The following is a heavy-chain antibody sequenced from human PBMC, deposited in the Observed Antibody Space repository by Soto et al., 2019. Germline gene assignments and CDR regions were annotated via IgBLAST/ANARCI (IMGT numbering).Heavy chain of an antibody. CDR2: TYYRSRWYH. CDR1: GDSISSNSAA. CDR3: ASYRYDY. D-gene: IGHD4-4*01. V-gene: IGHV6-1*01. J-gene: IGHJ4*02. Sequence: QVQLQQSGPGLVKPSQTLSLTCAISGDSISSNSAAWHWIRQSPSRVFEWLGRTYYRSRWYHDYAVSVTSRIIINPDTSKNHVSLQLNSVPPDDTAVYYCASYRYDYWGQGTVVTVSS.